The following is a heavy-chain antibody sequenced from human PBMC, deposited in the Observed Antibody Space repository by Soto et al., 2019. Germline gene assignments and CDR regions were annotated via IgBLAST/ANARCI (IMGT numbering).Heavy chain of an antibody. CDR3: ASLMVDATRDDYYYYYGMDV. J-gene: IGHJ6*02. CDR1: GGSFSGYY. V-gene: IGHV4-34*01. D-gene: IGHD2-15*01. Sequence: SETLSLTCAVYGGSFSGYYWSWIRQPPGRGLEWIGEINHSGSTNYNPSLKSRVTISVDTSKNQFSLKLSSVTAADTAVYYCASLMVDATRDDYYYYYGMDVWGQGTTVTVSS. CDR2: INHSGST.